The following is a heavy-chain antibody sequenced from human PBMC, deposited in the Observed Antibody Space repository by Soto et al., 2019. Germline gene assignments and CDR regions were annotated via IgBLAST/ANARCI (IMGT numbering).Heavy chain of an antibody. CDR2: IDGVGTGT. CDR1: GFTFTNYW. J-gene: IGHJ4*02. CDR3: KTVFEY. V-gene: IGHV3-74*01. Sequence: EVQLVQSGGGSVQPGGSLRLSCAASGFTFTNYWMHWVRQVPGKGLVWVSRIDGVGTGTSYSDSVRGRFTISRDNAENTLYLQMNSLSAEDTAVYYCKTVFEYWGQGTPVTVSS.